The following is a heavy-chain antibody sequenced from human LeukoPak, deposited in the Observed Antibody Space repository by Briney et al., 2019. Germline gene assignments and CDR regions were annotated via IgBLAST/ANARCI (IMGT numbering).Heavy chain of an antibody. J-gene: IGHJ6*03. CDR1: GGSITSYY. CDR3: ARQRHNNFWSGLGYYYMDV. V-gene: IGHV4-59*08. CDR2: LTNSGST. Sequence: SETLSLTCSVSGGSITSYYWSWIRQPPGKGLEWIGYLTNSGSTKYNPSLKSRVTLSEDTSKNQVSLNLRSVTAADTAVYYCARQRHNNFWSGLGYYYMDVWGKGTTVTVSS. D-gene: IGHD3-3*01.